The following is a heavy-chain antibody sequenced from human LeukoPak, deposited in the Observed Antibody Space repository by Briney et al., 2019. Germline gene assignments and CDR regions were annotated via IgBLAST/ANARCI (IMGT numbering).Heavy chain of an antibody. D-gene: IGHD1-26*01. V-gene: IGHV3-21*06. CDR3: ARDVGSHPEYFQH. J-gene: IGHJ1*01. CDR2: ISSTSSYI. CDR1: GFNFRSYG. Sequence: GGSLRLSCAAAGFNFRSYGMHWLRQAPGKGLEWVSSISSTSSYIYYANSVKGRFTTSRDNARNSLFLQGHSLRAEDTAVYYCARDVGSHPEYFQHWGQGTLVTVSS.